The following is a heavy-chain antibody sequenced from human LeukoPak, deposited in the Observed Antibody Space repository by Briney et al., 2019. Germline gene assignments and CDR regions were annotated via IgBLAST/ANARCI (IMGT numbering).Heavy chain of an antibody. V-gene: IGHV4-34*01. Sequence: SETLSLTCAVYGGSISGYYWSWIRQSPGMGLEWIGEINHSGSTNYNPSLKSRFTISVDTSKSQFSLKLSSVTAADTAVYYCARGEAGTAMPYFGYWGQGTLVSVSS. CDR2: INHSGST. CDR3: ARGEAGTAMPYFGY. D-gene: IGHD5-18*01. J-gene: IGHJ4*02. CDR1: GGSISGYY.